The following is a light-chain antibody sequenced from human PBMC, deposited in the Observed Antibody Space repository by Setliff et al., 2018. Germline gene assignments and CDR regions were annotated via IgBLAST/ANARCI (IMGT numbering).Light chain of an antibody. Sequence: QSALTQPPSVSGAPGQGITISCTETSSNIGAGYDVHWYQQLPGAAPKLLIFGTNNRPSGVPDQFSGSKSGTSASLAITGLQAADEADYYCQSYDTSLNDYVFGTGTKGTV. CDR2: GTN. CDR3: QSYDTSLNDYV. J-gene: IGLJ1*01. CDR1: SSNIGAGYD. V-gene: IGLV1-40*01.